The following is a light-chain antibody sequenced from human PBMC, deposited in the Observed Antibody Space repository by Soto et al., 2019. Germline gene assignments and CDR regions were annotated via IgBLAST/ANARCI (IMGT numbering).Light chain of an antibody. CDR1: SSDVGGYNS. J-gene: IGLJ1*01. CDR3: CSYAGSYTYV. V-gene: IGLV2-11*01. CDR2: DVS. Sequence: QSALTQPRSVSGSPGQSVTISCTGTSSDVGGYNSVSWYQQLPGKAPKLMIYDVSKRPSGVPGRFSASRSGNTASLTISGLQAEDEADYYCCSYAGSYTYVFRTGTKLTVL.